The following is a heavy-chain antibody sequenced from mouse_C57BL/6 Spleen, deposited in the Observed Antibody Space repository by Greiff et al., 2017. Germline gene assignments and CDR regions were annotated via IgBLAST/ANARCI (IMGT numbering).Heavy chain of an antibody. V-gene: IGHV1-15*01. J-gene: IGHJ3*01. D-gene: IGHD4-1*01. CDR3: TSVLGRGFAY. Sequence: VQLQQSGAELVRPGASVTLSCKASGYTFTDYEMHWVKQTPVHGLEWIGAIDPETGGTAYNQKFKGKAILTADKSSSTAYMELRSLTSEDSAVYYCTSVLGRGFAYWGQGTLVTVSA. CDR2: IDPETGGT. CDR1: GYTFTDYE.